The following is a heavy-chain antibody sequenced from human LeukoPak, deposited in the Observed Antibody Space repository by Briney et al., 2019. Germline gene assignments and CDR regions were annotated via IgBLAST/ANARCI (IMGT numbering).Heavy chain of an antibody. D-gene: IGHD2-2*01. V-gene: IGHV1-69*05. J-gene: IGHJ4*02. CDR2: IIPIFGTA. CDR1: GGTFSSYA. Sequence: SVKVSCKASGGTFSSYAISWVRQAPGQGLEWMGGIIPIFGTANYAQKFQGRVTITTDESTSTAYMELSSLRSEDTAVYYCASASYCSSTSCYRFDYWGQGTLVTVSS. CDR3: ASASYCSSTSCYRFDY.